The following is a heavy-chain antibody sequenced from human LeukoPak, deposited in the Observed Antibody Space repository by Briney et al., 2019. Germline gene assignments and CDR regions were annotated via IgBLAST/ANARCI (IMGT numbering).Heavy chain of an antibody. V-gene: IGHV3-33*01. Sequence: GGSLRLSCAASGFTFSSYGMHWVRQAPGKGLEWVAVIWYDGSNKYYADSVKGRFTISRDNSKNTLYLQMNSLRAEDTAVYYCAREHFDSSGHLDWGQGTLVTVSS. CDR3: AREHFDSSGHLD. CDR1: GFTFSSYG. J-gene: IGHJ4*02. D-gene: IGHD3-22*01. CDR2: IWYDGSNK.